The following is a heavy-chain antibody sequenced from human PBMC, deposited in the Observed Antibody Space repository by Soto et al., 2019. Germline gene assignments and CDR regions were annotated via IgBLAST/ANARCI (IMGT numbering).Heavy chain of an antibody. Sequence: SGPTLVNPTQTLTLTCTFSGFSLSTSGVAVGWIRQPPGKALELLALIYWGDDKRYSPSLKTRLTITKDTSKNQVVLKMTDMNTVDTGTYYCAHWGGSYVDWGQGTLVTVSS. CDR3: AHWGGSYVD. J-gene: IGHJ4*02. CDR1: GFSLSTSGVA. CDR2: IYWGDDK. V-gene: IGHV2-5*02. D-gene: IGHD1-26*01.